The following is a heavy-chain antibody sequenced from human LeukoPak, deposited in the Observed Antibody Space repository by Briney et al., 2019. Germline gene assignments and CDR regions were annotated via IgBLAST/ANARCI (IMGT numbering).Heavy chain of an antibody. CDR2: IYYSGST. Sequence: SETLSLTCTVSGGSISSYYWSWIRQPPGKGLERIGYIYYSGSTNYNPSLKSRVTISVDTSKNQFSLKLSSVTAADTAVYYCARRQYSSAWDLFDYWGQGTLVTVSS. V-gene: IGHV4-59*08. CDR1: GGSISSYY. D-gene: IGHD6-19*01. J-gene: IGHJ4*02. CDR3: ARRQYSSAWDLFDY.